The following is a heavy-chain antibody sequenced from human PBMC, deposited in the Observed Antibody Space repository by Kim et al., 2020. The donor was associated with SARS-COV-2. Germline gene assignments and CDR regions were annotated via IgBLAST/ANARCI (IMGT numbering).Heavy chain of an antibody. D-gene: IGHD5-18*01. CDR3: ARFVDTDYYYGMDV. J-gene: IGHJ6*02. V-gene: IGHV5-51*01. Sequence: SPSFQGQVTISADKSISTAYLQWSSLKASDTAMYYCARFVDTDYYYGMDVWGQGTTVTVSS.